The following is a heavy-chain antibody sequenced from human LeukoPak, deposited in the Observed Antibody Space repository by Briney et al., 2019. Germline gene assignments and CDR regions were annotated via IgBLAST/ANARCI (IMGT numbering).Heavy chain of an antibody. J-gene: IGHJ4*02. D-gene: IGHD3-3*01. CDR1: GGTFSSYA. CDR3: ARDRRPNDFWSGYSFGY. CDR2: IIPIFGTA. Sequence: SVKVSCKASGGTFSSYAISWVRQAPGQGLEWMGGIIPIFGTANYAQKFQGRVTITADESTSTAYMELSSLRSEDTAVYYCARDRRPNDFWSGYSFGYWGQGTLVTVSS. V-gene: IGHV1-69*13.